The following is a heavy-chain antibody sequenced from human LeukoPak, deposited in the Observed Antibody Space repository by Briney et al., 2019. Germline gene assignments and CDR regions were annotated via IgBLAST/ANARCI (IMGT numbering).Heavy chain of an antibody. Sequence: PGGSLRLSCAASGFTFGSYSMNWVRQAPGKGLERLSYITGDSSATSYADSVKGRFTISRDNAKNLLYLQMNGLRDEDTAVYYCARCLPARRALEYWGQGTLVTASS. V-gene: IGHV3-48*02. CDR2: ITGDSSAT. CDR1: GFTFGSYS. CDR3: ARCLPARRALEY. D-gene: IGHD6-6*01. J-gene: IGHJ4*02.